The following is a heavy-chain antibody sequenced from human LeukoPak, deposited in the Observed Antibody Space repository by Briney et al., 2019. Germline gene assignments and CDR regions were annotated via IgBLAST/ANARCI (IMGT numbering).Heavy chain of an antibody. V-gene: IGHV1-69*13. D-gene: IGHD3-3*01. J-gene: IGHJ4*02. CDR1: GGTFTSYA. CDR2: IIPIFGTA. CDR3: ARGEYYDFWSGYYMGFDY. Sequence: ASVKVSCKASGGTFTSYAISWVRQAPGQGLEWMGGIIPIFGTANYAQKFQGRVTITADESTSTAYKELSSLRSEDTAVYYCARGEYYDFWSGYYMGFDYWGQGTLVTVSS.